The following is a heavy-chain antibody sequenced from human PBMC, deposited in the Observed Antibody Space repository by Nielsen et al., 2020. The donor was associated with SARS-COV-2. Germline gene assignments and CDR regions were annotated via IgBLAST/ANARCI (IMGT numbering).Heavy chain of an antibody. V-gene: IGHV5-51*01. Sequence: VRQMPGKGLEWMGIIYPGDSDTRYSPSFQGQVTISADKSISTAYLQWSSLKASDTAVYYCARHKLEDIVVVPANYYYYMDVWGKGTTVTVSS. CDR2: IYPGDSDT. D-gene: IGHD2-2*01. CDR3: ARHKLEDIVVVPANYYYYMDV. J-gene: IGHJ6*03.